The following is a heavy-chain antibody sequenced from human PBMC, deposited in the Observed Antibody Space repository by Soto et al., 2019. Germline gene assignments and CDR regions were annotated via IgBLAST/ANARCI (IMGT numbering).Heavy chain of an antibody. D-gene: IGHD1-26*01. V-gene: IGHV3-30*18. CDR2: ISYDGSKR. CDR3: AKGIGVAWELPDY. CDR1: GFTFSNYG. J-gene: IGHJ4*02. Sequence: GGSLRLSCAASGFTFSNYGMHWVRQAPGKGLEWVAVISYDGSKRYSPDSVKGRFTISRDNSKNTLYLQINSLRAEDTAVYYCAKGIGVAWELPDYCGQGPLVTVSS.